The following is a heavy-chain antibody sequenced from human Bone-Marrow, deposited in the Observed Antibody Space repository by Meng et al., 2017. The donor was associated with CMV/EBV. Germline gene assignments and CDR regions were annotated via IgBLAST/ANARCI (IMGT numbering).Heavy chain of an antibody. V-gene: IGHV1-2*02. CDR3: ARALPIAVAGNRFDV. D-gene: IGHD6-19*01. Sequence: ASVKVSCKAFGYTFTDYYLHWVRQAPGQGLEWMGWISPVTYVTNYAQKFQGRVTMTKDTSISTAYMELTGLTCDDTAAYFCARALPIAVAGNRFDVWGQGTSVTVSS. CDR1: GYTFTDYY. CDR2: ISPVTYVT. J-gene: IGHJ4*02.